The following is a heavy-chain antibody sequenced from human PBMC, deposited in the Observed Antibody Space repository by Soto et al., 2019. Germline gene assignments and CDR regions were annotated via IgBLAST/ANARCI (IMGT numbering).Heavy chain of an antibody. V-gene: IGHV5-51*01. J-gene: IGHJ3*02. CDR3: ARSTQNYYDSSSNAFDI. D-gene: IGHD3-22*01. Sequence: EVQLVQSGAEVKKPGESLKISCKGSGYSFTSYWIGWVRQMPGKGLEWMGIIYPGDSDTRYSPSFQGQVTISADKSISTAYLQWSSLKASDTAMYYCARSTQNYYDSSSNAFDIWGQGTMVTVSS. CDR2: IYPGDSDT. CDR1: GYSFTSYW.